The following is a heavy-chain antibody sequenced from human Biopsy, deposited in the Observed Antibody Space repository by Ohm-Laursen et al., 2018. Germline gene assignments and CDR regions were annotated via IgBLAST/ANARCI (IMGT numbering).Heavy chain of an antibody. Sequence: SVKVFCKASGYTFAGYYLHWVRQAPGHGLEWMGWINPNCGNANYAQSFQGRLTVTRDTSISTAYMELTSLTFDDTAIYYCARVPAYPSIDGYYGLDLWGQGTTVIVSS. D-gene: IGHD3-9*01. CDR1: GYTFAGYY. V-gene: IGHV1-2*02. CDR2: INPNCGNA. CDR3: ARVPAYPSIDGYYGLDL. J-gene: IGHJ6*02.